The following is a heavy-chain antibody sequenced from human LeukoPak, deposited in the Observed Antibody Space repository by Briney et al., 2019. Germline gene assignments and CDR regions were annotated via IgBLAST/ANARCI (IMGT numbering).Heavy chain of an antibody. CDR1: GFTFSSYW. CDR2: IKTDGSST. D-gene: IGHD6-13*01. J-gene: IGHJ6*03. CDR3: ARGFQGYSSSWYPHYYYYMDV. V-gene: IGHV3-74*01. Sequence: GGSLRLSCAASGFTFSSYWMHWVRQVPGKGLMWVSRIKTDGSSTSYADSVKGRFTISRDNAKNTLYLQMNSLRVEDTAVYYCARGFQGYSSSWYPHYYYYMDVWGKGTTVTVSS.